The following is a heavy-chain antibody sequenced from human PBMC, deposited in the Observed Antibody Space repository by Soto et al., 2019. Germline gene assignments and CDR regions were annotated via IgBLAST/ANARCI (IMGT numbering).Heavy chain of an antibody. CDR1: GYTFTSYG. V-gene: IGHV1-18*01. Sequence: ASVKVSCKASGYTFTSYGISWVRQAPGQGLEWMGWISAYNGNTNYAQKLQGRVTMTTDTSTSTAYMELRSLRSDDTAVYYCARSDLYDSPLSYGMDVWGQGTTVTVS. CDR3: ARSDLYDSPLSYGMDV. J-gene: IGHJ6*02. CDR2: ISAYNGNT. D-gene: IGHD3-3*01.